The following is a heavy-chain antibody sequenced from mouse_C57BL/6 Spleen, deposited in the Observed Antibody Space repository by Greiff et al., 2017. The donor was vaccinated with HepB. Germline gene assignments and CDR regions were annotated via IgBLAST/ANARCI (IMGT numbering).Heavy chain of an antibody. CDR1: GYAFTNYL. J-gene: IGHJ4*01. D-gene: IGHD2-10*01. CDR3: ARSTAYYGNPSRMGYAMDY. Sequence: VKLQESGAELVRPGTSVKVSCKASGYAFTNYLIEWVKQRPGQGLEWIGVINPGSGGTNYNEKFKGKATLTADKSSSTAYMQLSSLTSEDSAVYFCARSTAYYGNPSRMGYAMDYWGQGTSVTVSS. V-gene: IGHV1-54*01. CDR2: INPGSGGT.